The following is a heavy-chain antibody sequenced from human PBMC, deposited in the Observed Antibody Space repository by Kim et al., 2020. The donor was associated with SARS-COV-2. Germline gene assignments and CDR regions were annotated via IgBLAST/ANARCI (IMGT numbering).Heavy chain of an antibody. V-gene: IGHV3-30*18. Sequence: GGSLRLSCVASGFTLSSHGMHWVRQAPGKGLEWVGVISYDESKTFYANSVKGRFTISRDNSKNTVYLQMNSLREDDTAVYYCAKDRPREGDDFDCWGQGT. J-gene: IGHJ4*02. D-gene: IGHD2-21*02. CDR1: GFTLSSHG. CDR3: AKDRPREGDDFDC. CDR2: ISYDESKT.